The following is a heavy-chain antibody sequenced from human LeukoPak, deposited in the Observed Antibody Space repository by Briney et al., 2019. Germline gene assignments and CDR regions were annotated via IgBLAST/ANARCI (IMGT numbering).Heavy chain of an antibody. CDR2: IRHDGSQT. J-gene: IGHJ6*03. CDR3: AKTRVAVGAYFYYHMDV. CDR1: GFIFTDSW. Sequence: PGGSLRLSCAASGFIFTDSWMSWVRQAPGKGLEWVANIRHDGSQTYYLDSVRGRFTISRDISRNTLYLQMNSLRAEDTAKYYCAKTRVAVGAYFYYHMDVWGNGTTVTVSS. D-gene: IGHD1-26*01. V-gene: IGHV3-7*03.